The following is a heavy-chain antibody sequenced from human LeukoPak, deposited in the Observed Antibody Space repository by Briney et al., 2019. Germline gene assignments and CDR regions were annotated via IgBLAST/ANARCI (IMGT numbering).Heavy chain of an antibody. CDR3: ARAGYKGAMANYYYYYYMDV. J-gene: IGHJ6*03. Sequence: GASVKVSCKASGYTFTSHFMHWVRQAPGQGLEWMGIINPRGGSTSYTQKFQGRVTMTRDTSTSTVYMELSSLRSEDTAVYYCARAGYKGAMANYYYYYYMDVWGKGTTVTISS. CDR2: INPRGGST. V-gene: IGHV1-46*01. CDR1: GYTFTSHF. D-gene: IGHD1-26*01.